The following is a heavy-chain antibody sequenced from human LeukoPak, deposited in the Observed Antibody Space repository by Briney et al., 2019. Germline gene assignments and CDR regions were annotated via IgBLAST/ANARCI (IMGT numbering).Heavy chain of an antibody. V-gene: IGHV3-23*01. D-gene: IGHD3-9*01. J-gene: IGHJ6*03. CDR2: ISGSGGST. CDR1: GFTFSSYA. Sequence: GGSLRLSCAASGFTFSSYAMSWVRQAPGKGLEWVSAISGSGGSTYYADSVKGRFTVSRDNDQNTLYLQLNSLRPEDTAVHYCARDRVKSDDIMTGYPHYYYYFYMDVWGKGTVVTVSS. CDR3: ARDRVKSDDIMTGYPHYYYYFYMDV.